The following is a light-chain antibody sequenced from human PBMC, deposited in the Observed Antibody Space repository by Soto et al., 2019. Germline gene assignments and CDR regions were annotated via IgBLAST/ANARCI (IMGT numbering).Light chain of an antibody. J-gene: IGLJ3*02. CDR3: CSDAGSLTWV. CDR2: EVN. V-gene: IGLV2-23*02. Sequence: QSVLTQPASVSGSPGQSITISCTGTSSDVGSYNLVSWYQHHPGRAPKLMIYEVNKRPSGVSNRFSGSKSGNTASLTISGLQAEDEADYYCCSDAGSLTWVFGGGTKLTVL. CDR1: SSDVGSYNL.